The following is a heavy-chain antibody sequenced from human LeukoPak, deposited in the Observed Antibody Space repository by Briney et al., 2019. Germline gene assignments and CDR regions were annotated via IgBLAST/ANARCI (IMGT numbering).Heavy chain of an antibody. CDR1: GGSISSSSYY. CDR3: ARGAGTIRPFDY. D-gene: IGHD3-3*01. Sequence: SETLSLTCTVSGGSISSSSYYWGWIRQPPGKGLEWIGEINHSGSTNYNPSLKSRVTISVDTSKNQFSLKLSSVTAADTAVYCCARGAGTIRPFDYWGQGTLVTVSS. V-gene: IGHV4-39*07. CDR2: INHSGST. J-gene: IGHJ4*02.